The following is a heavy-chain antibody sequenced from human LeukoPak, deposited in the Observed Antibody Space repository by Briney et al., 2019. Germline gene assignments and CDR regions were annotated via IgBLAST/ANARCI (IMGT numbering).Heavy chain of an antibody. D-gene: IGHD5-18*01. V-gene: IGHV4-34*01. CDR2: INHSGST. CDR1: GFTFSNAW. J-gene: IGHJ4*02. CDR3: ARGAYSYGYRNFGDY. Sequence: GSLRLSCAASGFTFSNAWMSWVRQPPGKGLEWIGEINHSGSTNYNPSLKSRVTISVDTSKNQLSLKLSSVTAADTAVYYCARGAYSYGYRNFGDYWGQGTLVTVSS.